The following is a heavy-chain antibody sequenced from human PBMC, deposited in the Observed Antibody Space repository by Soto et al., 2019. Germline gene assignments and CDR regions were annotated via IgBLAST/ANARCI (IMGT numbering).Heavy chain of an antibody. CDR2: ISSSSSYI. J-gene: IGHJ6*02. D-gene: IGHD1-26*01. CDR1: GFTFSSYS. CDR3: ASREGFYYYYYGMDV. V-gene: IGHV3-21*01. Sequence: GGSLRLSCAAPGFTFSSYSMNWVRQAPGKGLEWVSSISSSSSYIYYADSVNGRFTISRDNAKNSLYLQMNSLRAEDTAVYYCASREGFYYYYYGMDVWGQGTTVTVSS.